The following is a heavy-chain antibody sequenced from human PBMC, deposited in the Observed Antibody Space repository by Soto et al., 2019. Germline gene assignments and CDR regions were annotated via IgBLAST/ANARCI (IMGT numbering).Heavy chain of an antibody. Sequence: WGSLRLSCVASGFSLANYPMNWVRQTPGKGLEWISYSSPRGDTIYYADSVEGRFTISRDNARNSLSLHMSSLRDEDSALYYCAKGPHTNVGWPYYFGSWGQGLPVTVSS. J-gene: IGHJ4*02. CDR1: GFSLANYP. CDR3: AKGPHTNVGWPYYFGS. V-gene: IGHV3-48*02. D-gene: IGHD3-9*01. CDR2: SSPRGDTI.